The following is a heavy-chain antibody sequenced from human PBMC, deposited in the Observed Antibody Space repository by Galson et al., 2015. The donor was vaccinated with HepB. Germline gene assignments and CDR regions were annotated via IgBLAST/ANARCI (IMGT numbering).Heavy chain of an antibody. CDR1: GYTFTSYA. J-gene: IGHJ6*02. CDR3: ASTLQYYYDSSGPRSFYYYYGMDV. CDR2: INAGNGNT. V-gene: IGHV1-3*01. D-gene: IGHD3-22*01. Sequence: SVKVSCKASGYTFTSYAMHWVRQAPGQRLEWMGWINAGNGNTKYSQKFQGRVTITRDTSASTAYMELSSLRSEDTAAYYCASTLQYYYDSSGPRSFYYYYGMDVWGQGTTVTVSS.